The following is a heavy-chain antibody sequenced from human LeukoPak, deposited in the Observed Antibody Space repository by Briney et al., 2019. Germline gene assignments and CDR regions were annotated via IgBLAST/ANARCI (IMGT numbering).Heavy chain of an antibody. V-gene: IGHV1-69*06. CDR2: IIPIFGTA. CDR3: AREGRAVGYYYMDV. CDR1: GGTFSNYT. Sequence: SVKVSCKTSGGTFSNYTISWVRQAPGQGLEWMGGIIPIFGTANYAQKFQGRVTITADKSTSTAYMEVSSLRSEDTAVYYCAREGRAVGYYYMDVWGKGTTVTVSS. J-gene: IGHJ6*03. D-gene: IGHD3-10*01.